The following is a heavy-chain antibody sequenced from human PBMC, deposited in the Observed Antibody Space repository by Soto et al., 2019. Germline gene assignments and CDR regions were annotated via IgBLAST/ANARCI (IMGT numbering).Heavy chain of an antibody. CDR3: ASSLVFTGAFDI. V-gene: IGHV3-74*01. D-gene: IGHD3-22*01. J-gene: IGHJ3*02. Sequence: PGGSLRLSCASSGFTSSRYWMHWVRQAPGMGLVWVSRINNDVSTTTYAGSVKGRFTISRDNAKNTVYLQMNSLSAEDTAVYYCASSLVFTGAFDIWGQGTTVTVSS. CDR1: GFTSSRYW. CDR2: INNDVSTT.